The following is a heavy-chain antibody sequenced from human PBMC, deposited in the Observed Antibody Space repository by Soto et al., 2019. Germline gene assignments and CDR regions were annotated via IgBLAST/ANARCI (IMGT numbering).Heavy chain of an antibody. D-gene: IGHD1-26*01. CDR2: MQPSTGRT. J-gene: IGHJ4*02. CDR3: ARGVSAGVDY. CDR1: GYSFTSLD. V-gene: IGHV1-8*01. Sequence: ASVKVSCKASGYSFTSLDINWVRQTAGQGLEWMGWMQPSTGRTGYAQKFQGRVAMTRDTSINTAYMELTTLTSDDTAFYYCARGVSAGVDYWGQGTLVTVSS.